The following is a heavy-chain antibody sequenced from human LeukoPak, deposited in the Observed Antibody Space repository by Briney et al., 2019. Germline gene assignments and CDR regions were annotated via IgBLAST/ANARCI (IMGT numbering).Heavy chain of an antibody. D-gene: IGHD5-18*01. Sequence: GASVKVSCKASGGTFSSYAISWVRQAPGQGLEWMGGIIPIFGTANYAQKFQGRVTITADKSTSTAYMELSSLRSEDTAVYYCAREGDTAMGGYYFDYWGQGTLVTVSS. CDR3: AREGDTAMGGYYFDY. CDR2: IIPIFGTA. J-gene: IGHJ4*02. CDR1: GGTFSSYA. V-gene: IGHV1-69*06.